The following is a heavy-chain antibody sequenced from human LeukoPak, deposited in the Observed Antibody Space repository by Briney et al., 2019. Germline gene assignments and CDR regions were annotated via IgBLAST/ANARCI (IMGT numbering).Heavy chain of an antibody. J-gene: IGHJ3*02. V-gene: IGHV1-8*03. Sequence: ASVKVSCKASGYTFTRYDINWVRQATGQGLEWMGWMNPNSGNTGYAQKFQGRVTITADESTSTAYMELSSLRSEDTAVCYCARDSIAAAALGDAFDIWGQGTMVTVSS. D-gene: IGHD6-13*01. CDR3: ARDSIAAAALGDAFDI. CDR1: GYTFTRYD. CDR2: MNPNSGNT.